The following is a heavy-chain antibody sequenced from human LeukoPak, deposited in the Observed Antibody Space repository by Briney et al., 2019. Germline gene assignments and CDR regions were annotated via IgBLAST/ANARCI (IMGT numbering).Heavy chain of an antibody. CDR1: GFTFSSCG. V-gene: IGHV3-30*02. D-gene: IGHD5-24*01. J-gene: IGHJ4*02. Sequence: GGSLRLSCAASGFTFSSCGMYWVRQAPGKGLEWVAFTRYDGSNKYYADSVKGRFTISRDNSKNTLYLQMNSLKTEDTALYYCARQMAAILDGILDYWGQGTLVAVSS. CDR3: ARQMAAILDGILDY. CDR2: TRYDGSNK.